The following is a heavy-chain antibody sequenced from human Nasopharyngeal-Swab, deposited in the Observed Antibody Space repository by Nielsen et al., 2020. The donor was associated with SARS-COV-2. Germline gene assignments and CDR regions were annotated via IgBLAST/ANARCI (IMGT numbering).Heavy chain of an antibody. Sequence: GSLRLSCTVSGGSVTSAGDYWNWIRQPPGKGLEWIGYIDYSGGTKYNPSLKSRLTISVDTSRNQFSLKLHSVTAADTAVYYCASDSRFTSKWSNGMDVWGQGTTVTVSS. J-gene: IGHJ6*02. V-gene: IGHV4-61*08. D-gene: IGHD2-2*01. CDR1: GGSVTSAGDY. CDR2: IDYSGGT. CDR3: ASDSRFTSKWSNGMDV.